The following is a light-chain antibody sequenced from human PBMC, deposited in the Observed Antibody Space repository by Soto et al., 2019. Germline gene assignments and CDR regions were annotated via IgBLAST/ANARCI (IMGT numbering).Light chain of an antibody. J-gene: IGKJ4*01. V-gene: IGKV3-20*01. CDR3: QQYGSSPPVT. Sequence: EIGMTQSPATLSVSPGERVTLSCRASQSFSSSYLAWYQQKPGQAPRLLNYGASSRATGIPDRFSGSGSGTGFTLTISRLEPEDFAVYYYQQYGSSPPVTFGGGTKVDI. CDR2: GAS. CDR1: QSFSSSY.